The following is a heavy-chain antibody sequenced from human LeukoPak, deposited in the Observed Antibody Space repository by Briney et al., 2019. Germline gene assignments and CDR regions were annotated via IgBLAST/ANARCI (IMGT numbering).Heavy chain of an antibody. CDR3: ARESAAAGYYMDV. Sequence: SETLSLTCTVSGYSISSGYYWGWIRQPPGKGLEWIGSIYHSGSTYYNPSLKSRVTISVDTSKNQFSLKLSSVTAADTAVYYCARESAAAGYYMDVWAKGPRSPSP. CDR1: GYSISSGYY. D-gene: IGHD2-15*01. J-gene: IGHJ6*03. CDR2: IYHSGST. V-gene: IGHV4-38-2*02.